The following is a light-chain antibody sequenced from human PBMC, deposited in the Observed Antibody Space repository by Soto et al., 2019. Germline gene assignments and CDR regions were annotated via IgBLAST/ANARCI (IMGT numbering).Light chain of an antibody. CDR3: CSYAGSSTHVV. J-gene: IGLJ2*01. CDR1: SSDVGSYNL. CDR2: EVS. Sequence: QSALTQPASVSGSPGQSITISCTGTSSDVGSYNLVSWYQQHPGKAAKLMIYEVSKRPSGVSNRFSGSKSGNTASLTISGLQAEDEADYYCCSYAGSSTHVVFGGGTKLTVL. V-gene: IGLV2-23*02.